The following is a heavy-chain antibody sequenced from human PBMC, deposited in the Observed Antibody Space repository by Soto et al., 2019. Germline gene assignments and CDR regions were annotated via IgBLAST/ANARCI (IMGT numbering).Heavy chain of an antibody. CDR3: AKDRAHLAVAAIAGGGGAFDA. CDR2: IAHDGRKE. J-gene: IGHJ3*01. Sequence: QIQLVQSGGGGVQPGRSLRLSCAASGFMLSSYGMHWFSQAAGKGLEWVAAIAHDGRKEWYMDSLEGRFTISRDNTESTGFRKVDRLRPEDTAMYFCAKDRAHLAVAAIAGGGGAFDAWGQGTMVTVSS. V-gene: IGHV3-30*18. D-gene: IGHD6-19*01. CDR1: GFMLSSYG.